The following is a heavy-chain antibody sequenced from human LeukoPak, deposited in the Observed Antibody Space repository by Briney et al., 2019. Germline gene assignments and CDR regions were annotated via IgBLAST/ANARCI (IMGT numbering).Heavy chain of an antibody. V-gene: IGHV1-2*02. J-gene: IGHJ3*02. CDR1: GYTFTGYY. Sequence: ASVTVSCKASGYTFTGYYMHWVRQAPGQGLEWMGWINPNSGGTNYAQKFQGRVTMTRDTSISTAYMELSRLRSDDTAVYYCARDRDSSGFPHDAFDIWGQGTMVTVSS. CDR2: INPNSGGT. D-gene: IGHD3-22*01. CDR3: ARDRDSSGFPHDAFDI.